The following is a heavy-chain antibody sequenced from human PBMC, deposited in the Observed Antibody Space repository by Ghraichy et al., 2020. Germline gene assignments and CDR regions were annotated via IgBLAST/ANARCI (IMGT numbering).Heavy chain of an antibody. CDR1: GYTFTSYD. V-gene: IGHV1-8*02. CDR3: YGSGSYVGNWFDP. CDR2: MNPNSGNT. J-gene: IGHJ5*02. D-gene: IGHD3-10*01. Sequence: ASVKVSCKASGYTFTSYDINWVRQATGQGLEWMGWMNPNSGNTGYAQKFQGRVTMTRNTSISTAYMELSSLRSEDTAVYYCYGSGSYVGNWFDPWGQGTLVTVSS.